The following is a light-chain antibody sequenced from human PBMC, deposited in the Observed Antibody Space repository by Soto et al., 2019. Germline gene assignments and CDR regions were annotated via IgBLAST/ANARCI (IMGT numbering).Light chain of an antibody. CDR2: RNN. CDR1: STNIGSNY. CDR3: AAWDDSLSGQV. V-gene: IGLV1-47*01. Sequence: SVLAQPPSASGTPGQRVTISCSGSSTNIGSNYVYWYQQLPGTAPKLLIYRNNQRPSGVPDRFSGSKSGTSASLAISGLRSEDEADYYCAAWDDSLSGQVFGTGTKVT. J-gene: IGLJ1*01.